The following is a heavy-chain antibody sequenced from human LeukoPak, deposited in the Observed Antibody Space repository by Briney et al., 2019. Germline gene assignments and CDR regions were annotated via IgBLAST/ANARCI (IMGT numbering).Heavy chain of an antibody. J-gene: IGHJ6*02. CDR2: ISSNDGRT. V-gene: IGHV3-23*01. CDR1: GFTFSSYG. D-gene: IGHD2-2*01. CDR3: ARACSTTSCYVEYV. Sequence: GGSLRXSXAXSGFTFSSYGMHWVRQAPGKGLEWVSGISSNDGRTYYADSVKGRLTISRDNSKNTLYLQMNSLRVEDTAVYYCARACSTTSCYVEYVWGRGTTVTVSS.